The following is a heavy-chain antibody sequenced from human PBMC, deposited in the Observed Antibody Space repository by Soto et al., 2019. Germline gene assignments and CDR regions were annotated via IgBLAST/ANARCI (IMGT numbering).Heavy chain of an antibody. CDR1: GYTFTSYG. Sequence: QVQLVQSGTEVKKPGASVKVSCKTSGYTFTSYGISWVRQAPGHGLEWMGWVDALSGKTQFSHKVQGRVTMTADTAIIIASMDLRSPTPDDTAVYYCTRILDEGRPADHWGQGALVTFSS. CDR3: TRILDEGRPADH. D-gene: IGHD1-1*01. V-gene: IGHV1-18*01. CDR2: VDALSGKT. J-gene: IGHJ4*02.